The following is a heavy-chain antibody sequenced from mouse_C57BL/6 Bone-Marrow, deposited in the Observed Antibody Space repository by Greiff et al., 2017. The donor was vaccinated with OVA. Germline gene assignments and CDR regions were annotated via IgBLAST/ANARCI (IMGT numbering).Heavy chain of an antibody. J-gene: IGHJ2*01. CDR2: IYPGSGNT. CDR3: ARRGRYSNYYFDY. V-gene: IGHV1-66*01. Sequence: QVQLQQSGPELVKPGASVKISCKASGYSFTSYYIHWVKQRPGQGLEWIGWIYPGSGNTKYHEKFKGKATLTADTSSSTAYMQLSSLTSEDSAVYYCARRGRYSNYYFDYWGQGTTLTVSS. D-gene: IGHD2-5*01. CDR1: GYSFTSYY.